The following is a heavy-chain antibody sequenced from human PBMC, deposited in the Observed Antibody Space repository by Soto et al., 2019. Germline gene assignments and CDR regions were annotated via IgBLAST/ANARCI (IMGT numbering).Heavy chain of an antibody. D-gene: IGHD3-10*01. V-gene: IGHV3-21*01. CDR2: IRGFSPYT. CDR3: ARDRGYDAHDYYYNAMDV. J-gene: IGHJ6*02. Sequence: AGGSLRRSCISSGFTFRTYTMNWVRQAPGKGLEWVSGIRGFSPYTFYAESVKGRFTISRDNAKNSLDLQMDSLRAEDTAVYYCARDRGYDAHDYYYNAMDVWGQGTTGT. CDR1: GFTFRTYT.